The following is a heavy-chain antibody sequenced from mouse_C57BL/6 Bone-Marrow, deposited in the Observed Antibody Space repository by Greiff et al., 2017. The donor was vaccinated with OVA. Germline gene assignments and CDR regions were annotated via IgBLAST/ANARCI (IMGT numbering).Heavy chain of an antibody. D-gene: IGHD1-1*01. CDR1: GYTFTSYW. Sequence: VQLQQPGPELVKPGASVKLSCKASGYTFTSYWMHWVKQRPGQGLEWIGNINPSNGGTNYNEKFKSKATLTVDKSSSTAYMQLSSLTSEDSAVYYCARIGITTVVAMDFDVWGTGTTVTVSA. V-gene: IGHV1-53*01. CDR3: ARIGITTVVAMDFDV. J-gene: IGHJ1*03. CDR2: INPSNGGT.